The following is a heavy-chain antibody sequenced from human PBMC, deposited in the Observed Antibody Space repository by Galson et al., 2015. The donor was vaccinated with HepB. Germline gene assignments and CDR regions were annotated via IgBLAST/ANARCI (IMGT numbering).Heavy chain of an antibody. Sequence: SLRLSCAGSGFTFSSYGMDWVRQVPGKGLEWVAVISYDGTNKYYADSVRGRFTISRDNSKNTLYLQMNSLRADDTAVYYCRNDDYGEVGIYHPGMDVWGQGTTVTVSS. CDR1: GFTFSSYG. V-gene: IGHV3-30*18. CDR3: RNDDYGEVGIYHPGMDV. D-gene: IGHD4-17*01. CDR2: ISYDGTNK. J-gene: IGHJ6*02.